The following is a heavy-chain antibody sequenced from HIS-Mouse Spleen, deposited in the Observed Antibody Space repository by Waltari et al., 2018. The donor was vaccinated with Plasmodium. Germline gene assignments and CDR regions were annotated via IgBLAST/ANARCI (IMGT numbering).Heavy chain of an antibody. CDR2: IYSGGST. CDR1: GFTVSSNY. J-gene: IGHJ3*02. CDR3: ARGSAGDAFDI. D-gene: IGHD3-10*01. V-gene: IGHV3-66*01. Sequence: EVQLVESGGGLVQPGGSLRLSCAAPGFTVSSNYMSWVRQAPGKGLEWVSVIYSGGSTYYADSVKGRFTISRDNSKNTLYLQMNSLRAEDTAVYYCARGSAGDAFDIWGQGTMVTVSS.